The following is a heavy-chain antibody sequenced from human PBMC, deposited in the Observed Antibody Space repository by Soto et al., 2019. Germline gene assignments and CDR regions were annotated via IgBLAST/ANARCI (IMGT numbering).Heavy chain of an antibody. V-gene: IGHV1-18*04. CDR1: GYTFTSYG. CDR3: AKGPRIGAPCDP. D-gene: IGHD6-6*01. J-gene: IGHJ5*02. CDR2: ISGYNDNP. Sequence: ALVKVSSEATGYTFTSYGIPWVPQAPGQGIEWMGRISGYNDNPNYAQEVQCRVTMTTDTSTSTDYMGLRSLRYDDTDVYYCAKGPRIGAPCDPCGRGALVTDS.